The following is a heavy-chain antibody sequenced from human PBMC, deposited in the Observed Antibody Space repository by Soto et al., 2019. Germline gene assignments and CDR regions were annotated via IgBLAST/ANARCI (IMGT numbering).Heavy chain of an antibody. D-gene: IGHD2-2*02. J-gene: IGHJ6*02. CDR2: IIPIFGTA. CDR1: GGTFSSYA. Sequence: QVQLVQSGAEVKKPGSSVKVSCKASGGTFSSYAISWVRQAPGQGLEWMGGIIPIFGTANYAQKFQGRVTITADESTSTAYMELSSLRSEDTAVYYCERLEGGGYCSSTSCYMSPPSDGMDVWGQGTTVTVSS. V-gene: IGHV1-69*01. CDR3: ERLEGGGYCSSTSCYMSPPSDGMDV.